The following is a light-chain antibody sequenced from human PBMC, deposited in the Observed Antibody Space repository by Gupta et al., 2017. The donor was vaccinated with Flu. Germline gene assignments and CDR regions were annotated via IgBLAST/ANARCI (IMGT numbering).Light chain of an antibody. CDR1: QSLAHSDGNTY. J-gene: IGKJ2*01. CDR2: QVS. Sequence: DVVMTQSPLSLPVTLGQPASISCRSGQSLAHSDGNTYLSWFQQRPGQSPRRLIYQVSNRDSGVPDRFSGSGSGSDFTLKISRVEADDVGVYYCLQGTHWPYTLGQGTKLEI. V-gene: IGKV2-30*02. CDR3: LQGTHWPYT.